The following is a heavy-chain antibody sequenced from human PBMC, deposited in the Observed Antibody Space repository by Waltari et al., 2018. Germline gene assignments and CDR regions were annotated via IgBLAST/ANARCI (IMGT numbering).Heavy chain of an antibody. CDR1: GFTFDDYA. V-gene: IGHV3-43D*03. CDR3: AKDTNWGSGFDY. D-gene: IGHD7-27*01. CDR2: ISWDGGST. Sequence: EVQLVESGGVVVQPGGSLRLSCAASGFTFDDYAMHWVRQAPGKGLEWVSLISWDGGSTYYADSVKGRFTISRDNSKNSLYLQMNSLRAEDTALYYCAKDTNWGSGFDYWGQGTLVTVSS. J-gene: IGHJ4*02.